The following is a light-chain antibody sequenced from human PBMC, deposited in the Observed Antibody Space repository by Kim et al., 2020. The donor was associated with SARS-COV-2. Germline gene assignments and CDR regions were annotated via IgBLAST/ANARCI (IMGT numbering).Light chain of an antibody. J-gene: IGKJ2*01. V-gene: IGKV1-5*03. Sequence: SASVGDRVTITCRASQSISAWLAWYQQKPGKAPKLLIYTASYLHSGVPSRFSGSGTGTEFTLTISSLQPDDFATYYCQQYKGYLYTFGQGTKLEI. CDR2: TAS. CDR3: QQYKGYLYT. CDR1: QSISAW.